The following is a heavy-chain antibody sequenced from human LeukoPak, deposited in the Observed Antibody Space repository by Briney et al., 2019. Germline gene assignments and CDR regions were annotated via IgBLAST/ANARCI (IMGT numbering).Heavy chain of an antibody. CDR3: AKGAVGNRGYFDY. Sequence: GGSLRLSCAASGFTFSSYAVTWVRQAPGKGLEWVSGISGSADTTYYADSVKGQFTISRDNSKNTLYLQMNSLRAEDTAVYFCAKGAVGNRGYFDYWGQGTPVTVSA. D-gene: IGHD2-15*01. CDR2: ISGSADTT. J-gene: IGHJ4*02. CDR1: GFTFSSYA. V-gene: IGHV3-23*01.